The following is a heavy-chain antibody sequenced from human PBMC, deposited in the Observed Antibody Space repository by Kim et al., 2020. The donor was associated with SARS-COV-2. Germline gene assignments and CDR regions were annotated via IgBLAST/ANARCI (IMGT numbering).Heavy chain of an antibody. Sequence: ASVKVSCKASGYTFTGYYMHWVRQAPGQGLEWMGWINPNSGGTNYAQKFQGWVTMTRDTSISTAYMELSRLRSDDTAVYYCARDWSSMVRGDGAGYGMDVWGPGTTLTVSS. V-gene: IGHV1-2*04. CDR3: ARDWSSMVRGDGAGYGMDV. J-gene: IGHJ6*02. CDR2: INPNSGGT. CDR1: GYTFTGYY. D-gene: IGHD3-10*01.